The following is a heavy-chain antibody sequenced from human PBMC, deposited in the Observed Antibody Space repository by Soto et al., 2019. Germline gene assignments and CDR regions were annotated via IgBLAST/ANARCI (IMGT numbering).Heavy chain of an antibody. Sequence: SVKVSCKASGGTFSSYAISWVRQAPGQGLEWMGGIISIFGTANYAQKFQGRVTITADESTSTAYMELSSLRSEDTAVYYCARCDYYDSSGYYSYFDYWGQGTLVTVSS. CDR3: ARCDYYDSSGYYSYFDY. D-gene: IGHD3-22*01. CDR2: IISIFGTA. V-gene: IGHV1-69*13. J-gene: IGHJ4*02. CDR1: GGTFSSYA.